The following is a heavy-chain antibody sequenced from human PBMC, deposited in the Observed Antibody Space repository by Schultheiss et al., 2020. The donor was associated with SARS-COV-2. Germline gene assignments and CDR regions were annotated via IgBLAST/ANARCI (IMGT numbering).Heavy chain of an antibody. CDR1: GFTLRGHW. D-gene: IGHD3-10*01. CDR2: ISPDGSDR. Sequence: GGSLRLSCAASGFTLRGHWMHWVRQAPGKGLVWVSRISPDGSDRSYADSVKGRFTISRDDTNNMLYMQMSSLRVEDTAVYYCTSLSVEVYYYAFDIWGQGTKVTVSS. V-gene: IGHV3-74*01. CDR3: TSLSVEVYYYAFDI. J-gene: IGHJ3*02.